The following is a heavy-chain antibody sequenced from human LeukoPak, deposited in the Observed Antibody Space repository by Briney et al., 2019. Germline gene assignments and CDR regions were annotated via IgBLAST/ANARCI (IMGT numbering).Heavy chain of an antibody. CDR3: ALAPNSNWFDF. Sequence: SETLSLTCSVSGGSISSYHWTWTRQLAGKGLEWVGRIYTNGNSNYNPSLKSRVTMSVDTSKNQFSLKLSSVTAADTAVYYCALAPNSNWFDFWGPGTLVTVSS. D-gene: IGHD2-8*01. CDR1: GGSISSYH. CDR2: IYTNGNS. J-gene: IGHJ5*01. V-gene: IGHV4-4*07.